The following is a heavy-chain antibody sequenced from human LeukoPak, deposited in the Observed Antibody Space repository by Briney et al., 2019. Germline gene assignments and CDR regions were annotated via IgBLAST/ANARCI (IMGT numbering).Heavy chain of an antibody. V-gene: IGHV3-74*01. CDR1: GFTFSDCW. J-gene: IGHJ5*02. CDR2: INPDGSSA. D-gene: IGHD4-11*01. CDR3: ARFKVTVTSIP. Sequence: PGGSLRLSCAASGFTFSDCWMHWVRQAPGKGLVWVSRINPDGSSASYADSVKGRFTISRDNAKNTLYLQMNSLRAEDTAVYYCARFKVTVTSIPWGQGTLVTVSS.